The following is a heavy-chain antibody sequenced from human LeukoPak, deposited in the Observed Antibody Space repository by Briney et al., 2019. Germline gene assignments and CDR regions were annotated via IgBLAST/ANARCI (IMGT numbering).Heavy chain of an antibody. D-gene: IGHD6-6*01. Sequence: GGSLRLSCAASGFTFDDHGMSWVRQTPGKGLEWVSGINWNGDSTGYADSVKGRFTISRDNAKNSLYLQMNSLRAEDTAVYYCARESIAARRRGDYWGQGTLVTVSS. CDR2: INWNGDST. CDR3: ARESIAARRRGDY. CDR1: GFTFDDHG. V-gene: IGHV3-20*04. J-gene: IGHJ4*02.